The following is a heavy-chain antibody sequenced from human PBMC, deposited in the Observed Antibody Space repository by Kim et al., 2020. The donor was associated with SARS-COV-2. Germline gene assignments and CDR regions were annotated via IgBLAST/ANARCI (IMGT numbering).Heavy chain of an antibody. J-gene: IGHJ5*02. CDR1: GFTFSSYW. Sequence: GGSLRLSCAASGFTFSSYWMHWVRQAPGKGLVWVSRINSDGSSTSYADSVKGRFTISRDNAKNTLYLQMNSLRAEDTAVYYCARVYSSSWYSKWFDPWGQGTVVTVS. V-gene: IGHV3-74*01. CDR3: ARVYSSSWYSKWFDP. D-gene: IGHD6-13*01. CDR2: INSDGSST.